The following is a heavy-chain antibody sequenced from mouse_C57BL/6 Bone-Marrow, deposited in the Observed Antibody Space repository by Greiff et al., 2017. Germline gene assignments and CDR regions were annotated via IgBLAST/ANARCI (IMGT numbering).Heavy chain of an antibody. CDR3: ARQNYRYAMDY. J-gene: IGHJ4*01. CDR2: ISSGGSYT. D-gene: IGHD1-1*01. CDR1: GFTFSSYG. V-gene: IGHV5-6*02. Sequence: EVMLVESGGDLVKPGGSLKLSCAASGFTFSSYGMSWVRQTPDKRLEWVATISSGGSYTYYPDSVKGRFTISRDNAKNTLYLQMSSLKSEDTAMYYCARQNYRYAMDYWGQGTSVTVSS.